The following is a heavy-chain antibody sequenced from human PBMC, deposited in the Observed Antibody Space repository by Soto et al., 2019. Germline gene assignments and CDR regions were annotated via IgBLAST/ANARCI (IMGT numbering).Heavy chain of an antibody. CDR1: GYTFTGYY. CDR3: ARLGIPALQATNEDEEVFDY. V-gene: IGHV1-2*04. CDR2: INPNSGGT. D-gene: IGHD1-1*01. J-gene: IGHJ4*02. Sequence: ASVKVSCTASGYTFTGYYMRWVRQAPGQGLEWMGWINPNSGGTNYAQKFQGWVTMTRDTSISTAYMELSRLRSDDTAVYYCARLGIPALQATNEDEEVFDYWGPGTLVTVSS.